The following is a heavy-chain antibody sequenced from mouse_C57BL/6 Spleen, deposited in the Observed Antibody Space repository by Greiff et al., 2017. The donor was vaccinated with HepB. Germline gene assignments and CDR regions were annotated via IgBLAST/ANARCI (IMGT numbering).Heavy chain of an antibody. Sequence: EVQLQQSGPELVKPGASVKISCKASGYSFTGYYMNWVKQSPEKSLEWIGEINPSTGGTTYNQKFKAKATLTVDKSSSTAYMQLKSLTSEDSAVYYCARGNSNSGWFAYWGQGTLVTVSA. D-gene: IGHD2-5*01. CDR1: GYSFTGYY. V-gene: IGHV1-42*01. CDR3: ARGNSNSGWFAY. CDR2: INPSTGGT. J-gene: IGHJ3*01.